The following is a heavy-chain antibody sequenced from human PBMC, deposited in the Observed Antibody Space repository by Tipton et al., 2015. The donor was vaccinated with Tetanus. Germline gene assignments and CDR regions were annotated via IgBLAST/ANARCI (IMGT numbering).Heavy chain of an antibody. CDR3: VNGGAAGTPGLT. Sequence: TLSLTCSVSGFAISNYYWSWIRQPPGKGLEWIGYIYYSGTTNYNPSLKSRVAISIDTSKIQLSLKLNSVTAADTAVYYCVNGGAAGTPGLTWGQGTLVTVSS. CDR2: IYYSGTT. J-gene: IGHJ5*01. CDR1: GFAISNYY. V-gene: IGHV4-59*01. D-gene: IGHD2-15*01.